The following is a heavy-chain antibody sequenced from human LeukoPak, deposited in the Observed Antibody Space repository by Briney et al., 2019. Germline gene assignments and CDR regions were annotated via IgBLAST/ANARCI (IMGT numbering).Heavy chain of an antibody. D-gene: IGHD3-16*01. V-gene: IGHV3-23*01. J-gene: IGHJ4*02. CDR2: ISGSGGST. CDR3: AKGYYDYVWGSYYFDY. CDR1: GFTFSSYA. Sequence: PGGSLRLSCAASGFTFSSYAMSWVRQAPGKGLEWVSAISGSGGSTYYADSVKGRFTISRDNSRDTLYLQMNSLRAEDTAVYHCAKGYYDYVWGSYYFDYSGQGTLVTVSS.